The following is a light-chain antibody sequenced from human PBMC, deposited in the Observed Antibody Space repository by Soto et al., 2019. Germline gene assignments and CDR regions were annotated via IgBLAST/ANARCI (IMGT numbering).Light chain of an antibody. CDR1: SSNIGANI. Sequence: QSVLTQPPSASGTPGQRVTISCSGSSSNIGANIVNWYQQLPGTAPKLLIYSNDQRPSGVPDRFSASKSGTSASLAISGLQSEDEADYYCASWDDSLNGHVFGTGTKLTVL. CDR3: ASWDDSLNGHV. CDR2: SND. J-gene: IGLJ1*01. V-gene: IGLV1-44*01.